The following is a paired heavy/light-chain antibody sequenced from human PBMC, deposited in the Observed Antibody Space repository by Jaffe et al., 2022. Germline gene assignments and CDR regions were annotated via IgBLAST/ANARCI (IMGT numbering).Light chain of an antibody. CDR1: QSVSSY. CDR3: QQRSNLIT. J-gene: IGKJ5*01. V-gene: IGKV3-11*01. CDR2: DAS. Sequence: EIVLTQSPATLSLSPGERATLSCRASQSVSSYLAWYQQKPGQAPRLLIYDASNRATGIPARFSGSGSGTDFTLTISSLEPEDFAVYYCQQRSNLITFGQGTRLEIK.
Heavy chain of an antibody. J-gene: IGHJ6*03. V-gene: IGHV3-49*03. CDR2: IRSKAYGGTT. CDR1: GFTFGDYA. Sequence: EVQLVESGGGLVQPGRSLRLSCTASGFTFGDYAMSWFRQAPGKGLEWVGFIRSKAYGGTTEYAASVKGRFTISRDDSKSIAYLQMNSLKTEDTAVYYCTRGESYDFWSGYYYRDYYYYYMDVWGKGTTVTVSS. CDR3: TRGESYDFWSGYYYRDYYYYYMDV. D-gene: IGHD3-3*01.